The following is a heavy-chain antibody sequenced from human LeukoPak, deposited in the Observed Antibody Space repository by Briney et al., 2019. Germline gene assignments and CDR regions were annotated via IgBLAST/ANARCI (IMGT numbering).Heavy chain of an antibody. J-gene: IGHJ4*02. V-gene: IGHV3-64D*08. CDR2: INNNGGTT. CDR3: VKAQGYCGSGTCYFDY. CDR1: GFTFSSYV. Sequence: QPGGSLRLSCSASGFTFSSYVMYWVRQAPGKALEYVSAINNNGGTTSYADSVKGRFTISRVNSKNTLSLQMSSLRVEDTAVYYCVKAQGYCGSGTCYFDYWGRGTLVTVSS. D-gene: IGHD2-15*01.